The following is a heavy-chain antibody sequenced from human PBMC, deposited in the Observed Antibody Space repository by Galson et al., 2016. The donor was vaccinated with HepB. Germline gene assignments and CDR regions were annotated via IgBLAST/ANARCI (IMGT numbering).Heavy chain of an antibody. CDR3: ARDNLGSDWDLDD. CDR1: GDSVSSNTAA. Sequence: CAISGDSVSSNTAAWNWIRQSPTRGLEWLGRTYYRSKWYYDYAVSVTSRITIDPDTSKDQFSLQLKSVTPEDTAVYYCARDNLGSDWDLDDWGQGTLVTVSS. V-gene: IGHV6-1*01. D-gene: IGHD6-19*01. J-gene: IGHJ4*02. CDR2: TYYRSKWYY.